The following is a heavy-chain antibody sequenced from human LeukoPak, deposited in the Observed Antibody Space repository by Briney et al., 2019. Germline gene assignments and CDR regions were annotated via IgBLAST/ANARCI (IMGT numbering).Heavy chain of an antibody. V-gene: IGHV3-23*01. CDR2: ISGSGGST. D-gene: IGHD1-26*01. J-gene: IGHJ6*02. CDR1: GFTFSSYA. Sequence: GGSLRLSCAASGFTFSSYAMSWVRQAPGKGLEWVSAISGSGGSTYYADSVKGRFTISRDNSKNTLFLQINSLRADDTAVYYCAKDVRVGGGGMDVWGQGTPVTVSS. CDR3: AKDVRVGGGGMDV.